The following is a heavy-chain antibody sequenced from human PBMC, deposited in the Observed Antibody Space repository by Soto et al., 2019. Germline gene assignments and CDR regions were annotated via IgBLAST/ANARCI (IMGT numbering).Heavy chain of an antibody. CDR2: ISAFNGDT. V-gene: IGHV1-18*01. CDR1: GYSFQRYG. CDR3: ARDSPSSGPLGGNY. D-gene: IGHD6-19*01. J-gene: IGHJ4*02. Sequence: QVQLVQSGAEVKRPGASVKVSCKASGYSFQRYGISWVRQAPGQGLEWVGWISAFNGDTKYAQRLQDRVSMTTDTSPDTDHMELRSLRSDDTAIYYCARDSPSSGPLGGNYWGQGTLVTVSS.